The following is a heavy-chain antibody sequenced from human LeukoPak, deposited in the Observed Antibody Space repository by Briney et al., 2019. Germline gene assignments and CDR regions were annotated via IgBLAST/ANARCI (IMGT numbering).Heavy chain of an antibody. CDR2: ISTHDGHT. CDR3: ARDLSTRITVAGPNWFDP. V-gene: IGHV1-18*01. J-gene: IGHJ5*02. D-gene: IGHD6-19*01. Sequence: APVKVSCKASDYTFTNYGITWVRQAPGQGLEWMGWISTHDGHTICAQDLQGRVTMTTDTSTTTAYMELRRLKSDDTAVYYCARDLSTRITVAGPNWFDPWGQGTLVTVSS. CDR1: DYTFTNYG.